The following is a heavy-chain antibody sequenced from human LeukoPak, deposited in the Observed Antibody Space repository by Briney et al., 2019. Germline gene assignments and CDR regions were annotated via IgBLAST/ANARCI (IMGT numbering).Heavy chain of an antibody. D-gene: IGHD6-13*01. CDR1: GYTFTSYY. CDR2: INPSGGST. J-gene: IGHJ4*02. Sequence: ASVKVSCKASGYTFTSYYMHWVRQAPGQGLEWMGIINPSGGSTSYAQEFQGRVTMTRDTSTSTVYMELSSLRAEDTAVYYCAKARAAATKGAFDYWGQGTLVTVSS. CDR3: AKARAAATKGAFDY. V-gene: IGHV1-46*01.